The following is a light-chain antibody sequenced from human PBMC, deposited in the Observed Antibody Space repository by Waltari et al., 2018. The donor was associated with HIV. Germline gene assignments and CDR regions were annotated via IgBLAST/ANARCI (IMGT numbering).Light chain of an antibody. J-gene: IGLJ2*01. Sequence: SYELTQPPSVSVSPGQTARITCSGDALPKQYAYWYQQHPGQTPVVVIYKDTERSSGIPERVSGSSSGTTVTLTISGVQAEDEADYYCQSADSSGTYWVFGGGTKLTVL. CDR3: QSADSSGTYWV. V-gene: IGLV3-25*03. CDR1: ALPKQY. CDR2: KDT.